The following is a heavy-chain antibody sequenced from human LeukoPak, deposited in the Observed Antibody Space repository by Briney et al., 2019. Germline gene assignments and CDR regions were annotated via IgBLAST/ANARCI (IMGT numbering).Heavy chain of an antibody. V-gene: IGHV4-34*01. J-gene: IGHJ6*03. CDR2: INDIGNT. CDR3: ARLGSVGYYNYQYMDI. Sequence: SSETLSLTCAVYGGSFSGYYWSWIRQPPGKGQEWIGEINDIGNTNYDPSLRSRVTISVDTSENQFSLSLTSATAADTAVYFCARLGSVGYYNYQYMDIWGNGTTVTVSS. CDR1: GGSFSGYY. D-gene: IGHD3-10*01.